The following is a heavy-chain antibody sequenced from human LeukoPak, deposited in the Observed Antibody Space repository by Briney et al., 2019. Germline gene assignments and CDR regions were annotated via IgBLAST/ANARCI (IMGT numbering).Heavy chain of an antibody. Sequence: GESLKISCKASGYSFSGYWIGWVRQMPGKGLEWMGIIYPGDSDTRYSPSFQGQVTISADKSISTAYLQWSSLKASDTAMYYCARRYDSSGPVDYWGQGTLVTVSS. CDR3: ARRYDSSGPVDY. J-gene: IGHJ4*02. CDR2: IYPGDSDT. CDR1: GYSFSGYW. V-gene: IGHV5-51*01. D-gene: IGHD3-22*01.